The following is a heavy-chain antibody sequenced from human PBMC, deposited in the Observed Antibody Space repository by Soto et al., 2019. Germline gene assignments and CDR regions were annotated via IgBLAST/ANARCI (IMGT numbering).Heavy chain of an antibody. Sequence: GGSLRLSCSASGFTFTRYSMNWVRQAPGKGLEWVSSISSTTNYIYYADSMKGRFTVSRDNAKNSVYLEMNSLSAEDTAVYYCARESEDLTSNFDYWGQGTLVTVSS. J-gene: IGHJ4*02. CDR3: ARESEDLTSNFDY. CDR2: ISSTTNYI. CDR1: GFTFTRYS. V-gene: IGHV3-21*01.